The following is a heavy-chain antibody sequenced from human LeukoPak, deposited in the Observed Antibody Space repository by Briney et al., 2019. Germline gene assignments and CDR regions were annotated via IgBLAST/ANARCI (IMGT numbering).Heavy chain of an antibody. D-gene: IGHD3-3*01. J-gene: IGHJ6*03. CDR1: GYSFTSYW. V-gene: IGHV5-51*01. CDR3: ARSSDFWSGYPKAPYYYYYMDV. Sequence: GESLKISCKGSGYSFTSYWIGWVRQMPGKGLEWMGIIYPGESDTRYSPSFQGQVTISADKSSSTAYLQWSSLKASDTAMYYCARSSDFWSGYPKAPYYYYYMDVWGKGTTVTVSS. CDR2: IYPGESDT.